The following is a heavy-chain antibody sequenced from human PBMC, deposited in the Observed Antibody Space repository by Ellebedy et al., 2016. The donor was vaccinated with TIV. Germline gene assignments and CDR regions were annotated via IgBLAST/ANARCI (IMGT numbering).Heavy chain of an antibody. Sequence: SQTLSLTCAISGDSVSINSGGWNWIRQSPERGLEWLGRTYYGSKWSYDYAVSVKSRVAINPDTSKNQFSLQLNSVTPEDKAVYYCARGWLRGSFDIWGQGTTVIVSS. J-gene: IGHJ3*02. V-gene: IGHV6-1*01. D-gene: IGHD6-19*01. CDR1: GDSVSINSGG. CDR2: TYYGSKWSY. CDR3: ARGWLRGSFDI.